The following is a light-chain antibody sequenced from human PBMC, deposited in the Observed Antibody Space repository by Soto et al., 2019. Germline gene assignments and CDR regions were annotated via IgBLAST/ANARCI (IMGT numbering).Light chain of an antibody. Sequence: DIQMTQSPSTLSASVGDRVTITCRASQSISSWLAWYQQKPGKAPKLLIYDASSLESGVPSRFSGSGSGTEFTLTISSLQPVDFATYYCQQYNSYSRYTFGQGTKLEIK. J-gene: IGKJ2*01. CDR3: QQYNSYSRYT. CDR2: DAS. CDR1: QSISSW. V-gene: IGKV1-5*01.